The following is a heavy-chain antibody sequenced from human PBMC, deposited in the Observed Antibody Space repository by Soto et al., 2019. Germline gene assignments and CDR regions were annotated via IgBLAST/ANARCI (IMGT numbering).Heavy chain of an antibody. CDR3: ARHDGTIFGIYWYFDL. D-gene: IGHD3-3*01. V-gene: IGHV4-39*01. J-gene: IGHJ2*01. CDR2: IYYSGST. CDR1: GGSISSSSYY. Sequence: QLQLQESGPGLVKPSETLSLTCTVSGGSISSSSYYWGWIRQPPGKGLEWIGSIYYSGSTYYNPSLKSRVTISVDTSKNQCSLKLSSVTAADTAVYYCARHDGTIFGIYWYFDLWGRGTLVTVSS.